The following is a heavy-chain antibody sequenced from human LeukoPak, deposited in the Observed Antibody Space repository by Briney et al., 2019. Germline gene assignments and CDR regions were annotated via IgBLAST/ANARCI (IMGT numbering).Heavy chain of an antibody. J-gene: IGHJ6*03. CDR3: ARGGDGYNYYYYYYIDV. CDR1: GFSFNSYV. V-gene: IGHV3-30*04. D-gene: IGHD5-24*01. CDR2: VSSDGTNK. Sequence: SGGSLRLSCAASGFSFNSYVMHWVRQAPGKGLEWVAAVSSDGTNKYYADSMKGRSTISRDNSKNTLYLEMSSLRTEDTAVYYCARGGDGYNYYYYYYIDVWGKGTTATVSS.